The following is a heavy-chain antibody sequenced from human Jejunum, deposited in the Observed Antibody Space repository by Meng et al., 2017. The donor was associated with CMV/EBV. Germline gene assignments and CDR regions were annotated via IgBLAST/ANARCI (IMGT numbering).Heavy chain of an antibody. CDR2: ISSTSSTT. D-gene: IGHD6-13*01. CDR1: GFTFSSHS. J-gene: IGHJ4*02. CDR3: ARRGTSSSWDY. V-gene: IGHV3-48*04. Sequence: CAASGFTFSSHSMNWVRQAPGKGLEWVSYISSTSSTTHYADSMKGRFTISRDNAKNSLYLQMNSLKTDDTAVYYCARRGTSSSWDYWGLGTLVTVSS.